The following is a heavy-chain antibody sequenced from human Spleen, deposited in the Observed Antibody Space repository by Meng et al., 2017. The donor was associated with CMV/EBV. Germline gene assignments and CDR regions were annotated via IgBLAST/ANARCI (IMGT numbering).Heavy chain of an antibody. CDR2: IYSSGST. V-gene: IGHV4-31*02. CDR1: VASSSSGDYY. Sequence: SVASSSSGDYYWGWIRQHPGKGLEWIGYIYSSGSTYYNPSLKSRLTIYVDTSENQLSLKLTSVTAADTAFYYCVRRGGSGLYSWFDPWGQGALVTVSS. CDR3: VRRGGSGLYSWFDP. J-gene: IGHJ5*02. D-gene: IGHD3-10*01.